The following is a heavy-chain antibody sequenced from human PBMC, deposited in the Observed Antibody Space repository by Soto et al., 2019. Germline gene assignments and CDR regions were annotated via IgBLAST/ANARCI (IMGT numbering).Heavy chain of an antibody. D-gene: IGHD3-22*01. Sequence: QVQLQESGPGLVKPSQTLSLTCTVSGGSISSGGYYWSWIRQHPGKGLEWIGYIYYSGSTYYNPSLKSRVTISVDTSKNQFSVKLSSVTAADTAVYYCARGSYLYSSGYYSLFDYWGQGTLVTVSS. CDR2: IYYSGST. CDR3: ARGSYLYSSGYYSLFDY. CDR1: GGSISSGGYY. V-gene: IGHV4-31*03. J-gene: IGHJ4*02.